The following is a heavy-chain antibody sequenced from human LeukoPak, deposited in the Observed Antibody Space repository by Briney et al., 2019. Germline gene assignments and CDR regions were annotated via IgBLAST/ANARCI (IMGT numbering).Heavy chain of an antibody. CDR2: ISGSGITT. CDR3: AKDEQPGGG. V-gene: IGHV3-23*01. CDR1: GFPFSTFA. J-gene: IGHJ2*01. Sequence: PGGSLRLSCAASGFPFSTFAMNWVRQAPGKGLEWVSAISGSGITTHYVDSVKGRFIISRDNSKNTLYLQMNSLRAEDTAVYYCAKDEQPGGGRDRGTLVTVSS. D-gene: IGHD1/OR15-1a*01.